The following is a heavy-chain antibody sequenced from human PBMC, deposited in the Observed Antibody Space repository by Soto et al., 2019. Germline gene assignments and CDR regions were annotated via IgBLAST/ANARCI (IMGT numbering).Heavy chain of an antibody. D-gene: IGHD3-22*01. J-gene: IGHJ1*01. CDR1: GYSISSGYY. V-gene: IGHV4-38-2*01. CDR3: ARGEGDTMIVVVTLAEYFQH. Sequence: ASETLSLTCAVSGYSISSGYYWGWIRQPPGKGLEWIGSIYHSGSTYYNPSLKSRVTISVDTSKNQFSLKLSSVTAADTAVYYCARGEGDTMIVVVTLAEYFQHWGQGTLVTVSS. CDR2: IYHSGST.